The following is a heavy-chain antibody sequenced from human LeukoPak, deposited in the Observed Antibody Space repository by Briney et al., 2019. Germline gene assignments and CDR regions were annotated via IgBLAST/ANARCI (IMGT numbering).Heavy chain of an antibody. CDR3: ARGMGGAAAGYNWFDP. V-gene: IGHV1-3*01. Sequence: GASVKVSCKASGYTFTSYAMHWVRQAPGQRLEWMGWINAGNGNTKYSQKFQGRVTITRDTSASTAYMELSSLRSEDTAVYYCARGMGGAAAGYNWFDPWGQGTLVTVSS. CDR1: GYTFTSYA. CDR2: INAGNGNT. D-gene: IGHD6-13*01. J-gene: IGHJ5*02.